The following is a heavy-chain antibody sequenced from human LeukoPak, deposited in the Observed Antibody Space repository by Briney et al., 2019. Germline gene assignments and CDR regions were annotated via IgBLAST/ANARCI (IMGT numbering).Heavy chain of an antibody. Sequence: PRRSLRLSCAASGFIFSSYAMHWVRQAPGKGLEWVAVISYDGSNKYYADSVKGRFTISRDNSKNTLYLQMNSLRAEDTAVYYCARGGGGYSYYFDYWGQGTLVTVSS. CDR2: ISYDGSNK. D-gene: IGHD2-21*01. V-gene: IGHV3-30-3*01. J-gene: IGHJ4*02. CDR3: ARGGGGYSYYFDY. CDR1: GFIFSSYA.